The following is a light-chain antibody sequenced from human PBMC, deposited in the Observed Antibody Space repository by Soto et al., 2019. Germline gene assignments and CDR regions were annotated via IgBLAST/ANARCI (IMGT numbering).Light chain of an antibody. CDR2: GAS. Sequence: EIVLTQSPGTLSLFPGERATLSCRASQSVSSTYLAWYQQKPGQAPRLIIYGASSRATGIPDRFSGSGSGTDFTLTISRLEPEDFAVYFCQKYGSLTSSTFGQGTKVEIK. CDR1: QSVSSTY. J-gene: IGKJ1*01. V-gene: IGKV3-20*01. CDR3: QKYGSLTSST.